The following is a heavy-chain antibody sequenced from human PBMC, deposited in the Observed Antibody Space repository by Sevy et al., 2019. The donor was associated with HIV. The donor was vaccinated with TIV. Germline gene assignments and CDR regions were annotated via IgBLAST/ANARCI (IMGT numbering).Heavy chain of an antibody. CDR3: AREDSYYDFWSGYRTDSSYGMDV. CDR1: GFTFSSYA. Sequence: GGSLRLSCAASGFTFSSYAMHWVRQAPGKGLEWVAVISYDGSNKYYADSVKGRFTISRDNSKNTLYLQMNSLRAEDTAVYYCAREDSYYDFWSGYRTDSSYGMDVWGQGTTVTVSS. J-gene: IGHJ6*02. D-gene: IGHD3-3*01. CDR2: ISYDGSNK. V-gene: IGHV3-30*04.